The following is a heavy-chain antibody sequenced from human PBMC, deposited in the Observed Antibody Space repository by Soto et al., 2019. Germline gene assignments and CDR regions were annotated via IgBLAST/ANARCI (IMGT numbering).Heavy chain of an antibody. J-gene: IGHJ4*02. D-gene: IGHD2-2*01. Sequence: EVQLVESGGGLVQPGGSLRLSCAASGFTFSSYSMNWVRQAPGKGLEWVSYISSISSTIYYADSVKGRFTISRDNAKNSLYLQMKSLRAEDTAVYYCARDDGYCSSTSCLQFDYWGQGTLVTVSS. V-gene: IGHV3-48*01. CDR1: GFTFSSYS. CDR2: ISSISSTI. CDR3: ARDDGYCSSTSCLQFDY.